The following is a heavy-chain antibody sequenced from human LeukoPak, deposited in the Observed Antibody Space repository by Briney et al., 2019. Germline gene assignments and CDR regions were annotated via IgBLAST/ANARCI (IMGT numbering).Heavy chain of an antibody. D-gene: IGHD1-20*01. J-gene: IGHJ4*02. CDR2: IKQDGSEK. CDR1: GFTVSSNY. CDR3: ARAFGWYNWDYVDY. V-gene: IGHV3-7*01. Sequence: PGGSLRLSCAASGFTVSSNYMSWVRQAPGKGLEWVANIKQDGSEKYYVDSVKGRFTISRDNAKNSLYLQMNSLRAEDTAVYYCARAFGWYNWDYVDYWDQGTLVTVSS.